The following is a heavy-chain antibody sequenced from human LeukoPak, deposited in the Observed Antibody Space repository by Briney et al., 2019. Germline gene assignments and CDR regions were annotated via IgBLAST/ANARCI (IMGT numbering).Heavy chain of an antibody. CDR1: GGSISSYY. CDR2: IYYSGST. V-gene: IGHV4-59*12. Sequence: SETLSLTCTVSGGSISSYYWSWIRQPPGKGLEWIGYIYYSGSTNYNPSLKSRVTMSVDTSKNQFSLKLSSVTAADTAVYYCARGKYCSGGSCYGGDAFDIWGQGTMVTVSS. CDR3: ARGKYCSGGSCYGGDAFDI. D-gene: IGHD2-15*01. J-gene: IGHJ3*02.